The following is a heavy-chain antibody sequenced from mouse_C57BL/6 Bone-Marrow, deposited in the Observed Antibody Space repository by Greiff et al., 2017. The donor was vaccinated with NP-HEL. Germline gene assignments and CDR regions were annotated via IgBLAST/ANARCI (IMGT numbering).Heavy chain of an antibody. CDR2: IYPGSGST. V-gene: IGHV1-55*01. D-gene: IGHD1-1*01. CDR3: ALYGSSYNYFDY. Sequence: QVQLKQPGAELVKPGASVKMSCKASGYTFTSYWITWVKQRPGQGLEWIGDIYPGSGSTNYNEKFKSKATLTVDTSSSTAYMQLSSLTSEDSAVYDCALYGSSYNYFDYWGQGTTLTVSS. CDR1: GYTFTSYW. J-gene: IGHJ2*01.